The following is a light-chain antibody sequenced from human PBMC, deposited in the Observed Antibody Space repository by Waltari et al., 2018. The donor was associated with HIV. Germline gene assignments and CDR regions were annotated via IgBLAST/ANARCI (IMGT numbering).Light chain of an antibody. J-gene: IGLJ3*02. CDR2: DVN. CDR3: TSYAGSDAWV. Sequence: QSALTQPPSASGSPGQSVTISCTGTSSDVGGRDYVSWYQQHPGKAPKLIIYDVNKRPSGVPSRFFGSKSGNTASLTVSGLQAEDEADYYCTSYAGSDAWVFGGGTKLTVL. V-gene: IGLV2-8*01. CDR1: SSDVGGRDY.